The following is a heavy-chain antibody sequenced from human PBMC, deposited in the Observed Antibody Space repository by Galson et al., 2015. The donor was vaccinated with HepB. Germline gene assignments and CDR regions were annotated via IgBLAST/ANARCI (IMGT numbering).Heavy chain of an antibody. D-gene: IGHD2-15*01. CDR1: GFTFSSYA. J-gene: IGHJ6*02. V-gene: IGHV3-23*01. CDR3: AKDLGKGCSDGSCWGSWARSYYCMDV. CDR2: ISGSGGST. Sequence: SLRLSCAASGFTFSSYAMSWVRQAPGKGLEWVSAISGSGGSTYYADSVKGRFTISRDNSKNTLYLQMNSLRAEDTAVYYCAKDLGKGCSDGSCWGSWARSYYCMDVCAQAPPVTVSS.